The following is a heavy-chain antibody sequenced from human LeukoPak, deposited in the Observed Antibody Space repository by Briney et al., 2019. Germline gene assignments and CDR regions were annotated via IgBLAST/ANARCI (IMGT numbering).Heavy chain of an antibody. Sequence: GGSLRLSCLASGFPFSRYAMHWVRPAPGKGLEYVSAISDSGGSTYYADSVKGRFTISRDNSKNTLYLQMSSLRAEDTAVYFCVRGYSFGPYGMDVWGQGTTVTVSS. D-gene: IGHD2-15*01. CDR3: VRGYSFGPYGMDV. CDR1: GFPFSRYA. J-gene: IGHJ6*02. CDR2: ISDSGGST. V-gene: IGHV3-64D*09.